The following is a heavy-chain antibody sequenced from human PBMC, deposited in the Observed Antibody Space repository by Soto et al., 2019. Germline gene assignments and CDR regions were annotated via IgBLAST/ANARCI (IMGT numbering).Heavy chain of an antibody. CDR3: VRYSRTLGWFFDL. V-gene: IGHV3-73*02. J-gene: IGHJ2*01. D-gene: IGHD2-21*01. Sequence: EVQLVESGGGLVQPGGSLKLSCAASGFTFSDSAMHWVRQASGEGLEWLGRIRSKGNNYATEYGASLKGRFTISRDDSKKTTYLQMSILNTEDTAVYYCVRYSRTLGWFFDLWGRGTLVTVSS. CDR1: GFTFSDSA. CDR2: IRSKGNNYAT.